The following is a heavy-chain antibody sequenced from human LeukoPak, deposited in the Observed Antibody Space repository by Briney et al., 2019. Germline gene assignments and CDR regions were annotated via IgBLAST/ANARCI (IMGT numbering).Heavy chain of an antibody. J-gene: IGHJ4*02. Sequence: SETLSLTCTVFGFYITDYYWSWIRQPAGKGLQWIGRIYTSGTTNYNPSLKSRVTMSVDTSKNQFSLRLSSVTAADTAVYYCARVSDDWSTDYWGQGILVTVSS. CDR1: GFYITDYY. CDR3: ARVSDDWSTDY. V-gene: IGHV4-4*07. CDR2: IYTSGTT. D-gene: IGHD3-9*01.